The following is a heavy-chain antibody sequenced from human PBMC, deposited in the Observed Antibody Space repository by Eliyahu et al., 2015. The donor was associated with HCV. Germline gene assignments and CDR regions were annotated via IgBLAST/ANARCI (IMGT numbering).Heavy chain of an antibody. D-gene: IGHD3-3*01. CDR1: GFSLSTSGMC. Sequence: QVTLRESGPALVKPTQTLILTCTFSGFSLSTSGMCVSWIRQPPGKALEWLARIDWDDHKYYSTSLKTRLTISKDTSKNQVVLTMTNMDPVDTATYYCARTYFDFWSGYYGRGDATWFDPWGQGTLVTVSS. CDR2: IDWDDHK. CDR3: ARTYFDFWSGYYGRGDATWFDP. J-gene: IGHJ5*02. V-gene: IGHV2-70*15.